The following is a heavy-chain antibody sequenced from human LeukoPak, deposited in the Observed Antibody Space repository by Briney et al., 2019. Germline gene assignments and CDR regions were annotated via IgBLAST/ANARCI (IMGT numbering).Heavy chain of an antibody. V-gene: IGHV4-39*07. J-gene: IGHJ4*02. CDR3: ARANIVVVPAAMIFFDY. Sequence: SETLSLTCTVSGGSISSYYWGWIRQPPGKGLEWIGTTHYSGSTHYNPSLKSPVTISLDTSKNQFSLKLSSVTAADTAVYYCARANIVVVPAAMIFFDYWGQGTLVTVSS. CDR2: THYSGST. CDR1: GGSISSYY. D-gene: IGHD2-2*01.